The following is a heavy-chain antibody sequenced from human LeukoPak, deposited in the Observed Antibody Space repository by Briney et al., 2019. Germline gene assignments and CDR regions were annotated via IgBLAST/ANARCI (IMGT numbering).Heavy chain of an antibody. J-gene: IGHJ4*02. CDR3: ARASPKYYYDSSGYYYYFDY. CDR2: INHSGST. D-gene: IGHD3-22*01. Sequence: SETLSLTCAVYGGSFSGYYWSWIRQPPGKGLEWIGEINHSGSTNYNPSLKSRVTISVDTSKNQFSLKLSSVTAADTAVYYCARASPKYYYDSSGYYYYFDYWGPGNLVTVSS. CDR1: GGSFSGYY. V-gene: IGHV4-34*01.